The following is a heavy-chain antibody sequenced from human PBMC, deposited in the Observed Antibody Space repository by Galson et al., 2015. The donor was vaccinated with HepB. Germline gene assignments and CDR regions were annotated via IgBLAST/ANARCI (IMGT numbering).Heavy chain of an antibody. CDR2: INAGNGNT. CDR1: GYTFTSYA. CDR3: ARSPPLGYYYDSSGYSTNDY. V-gene: IGHV1-3*01. D-gene: IGHD3-22*01. Sequence: SVKVSCKASGYTFTSYAMHWVRQAPGQRLEWMGRINAGNGNTKYSQKFQGRVTITRDTSASTAYMELSSLRSEDTAVYYCARSPPLGYYYDSSGYSTNDYWGQGTLVTVSS. J-gene: IGHJ4*02.